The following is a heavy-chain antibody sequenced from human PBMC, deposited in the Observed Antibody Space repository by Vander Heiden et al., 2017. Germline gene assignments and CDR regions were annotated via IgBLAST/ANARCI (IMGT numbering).Heavy chain of an antibody. V-gene: IGHV3-49*05. J-gene: IGHJ6*02. Sequence: VQLVESGGGLVKPGRSLRLSCPASGFTFGDYAMCSFRQAPGKGLEWVGFIRSKAYGGTTEYAASVKGRFTISRDDSKSIAYLQMNSLKTEDTAVYYCTRDRGYGSGSSPVDVWGQGTTVTVSS. CDR1: GFTFGDYA. D-gene: IGHD3-10*01. CDR2: IRSKAYGGTT. CDR3: TRDRGYGSGSSPVDV.